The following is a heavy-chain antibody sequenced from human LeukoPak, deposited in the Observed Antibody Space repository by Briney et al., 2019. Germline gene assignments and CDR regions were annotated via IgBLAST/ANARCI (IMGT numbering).Heavy chain of an antibody. V-gene: IGHV1-18*01. CDR1: GYTFTSYG. D-gene: IGHD4-17*01. CDR2: ISAYNGNT. CDR3: ARDPRSYGDYGSWFDP. J-gene: IGHJ5*02. Sequence: ASVKVSCKASGYTFTSYGISWVRQAPGQGLEWMGWISAYNGNTNYAQELQGRVTMTTDTSTSTAYMELRSLRSDDTAMYYCARDPRSYGDYGSWFDPWGQGTLVTVSS.